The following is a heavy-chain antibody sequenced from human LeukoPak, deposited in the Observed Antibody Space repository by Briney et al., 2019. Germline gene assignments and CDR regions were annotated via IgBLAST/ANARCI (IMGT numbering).Heavy chain of an antibody. CDR3: ARDYRTRTYCTNGVCPSVY. V-gene: IGHV3-23*01. CDR1: GFTFSSFA. D-gene: IGHD2-8*01. J-gene: IGHJ4*02. CDR2: IVGSGDST. Sequence: GGSLRLSCAASGFTFSSFAMSWVRQAPGKGLEWVSTIVGSGDSTYYADSVKGRFTISRDNSKNTLYLQMDSLRAEDTAVYYCARDYRTRTYCTNGVCPSVYWGQGTLVTVSS.